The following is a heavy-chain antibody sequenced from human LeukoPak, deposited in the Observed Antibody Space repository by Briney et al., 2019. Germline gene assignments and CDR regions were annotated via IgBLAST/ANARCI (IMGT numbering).Heavy chain of an antibody. CDR1: GGSISRYY. D-gene: IGHD6-6*01. CDR3: AREAMYSSSFYLGAYFDY. J-gene: IGHJ4*02. V-gene: IGHV4-4*07. CDR2: VYNSGST. Sequence: SETLSLTCSVSGGSISRYYGSWIRQPAGKGLEWIGRVYNSGSTNYNPSLKSRVTISVDTSKNQFSLKLSSVTAADTAVYYCAREAMYSSSFYLGAYFDYWGQGTLVTVSS.